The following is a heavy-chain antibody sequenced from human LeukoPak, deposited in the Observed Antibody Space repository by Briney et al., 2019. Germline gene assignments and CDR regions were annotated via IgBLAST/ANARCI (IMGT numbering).Heavy chain of an antibody. J-gene: IGHJ4*02. CDR1: GFSVSSSG. CDR3: AKDGYSGYAGPYYFDY. CDR2: ISVDGETA. Sequence: GGSLRLSCTVSGFSVSSSGMSWVRQAPGKWLELISAISVDGETALYADSVKGRFIISRDNSKNTLYLQMSSLRAEDTAVYYCAKDGYSGYAGPYYFDYWGQGTLVTVSS. V-gene: IGHV3-23*01. D-gene: IGHD5-12*01.